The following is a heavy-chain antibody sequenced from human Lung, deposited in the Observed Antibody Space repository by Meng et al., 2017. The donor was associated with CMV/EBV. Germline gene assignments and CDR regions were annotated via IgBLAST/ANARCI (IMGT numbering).Heavy chain of an antibody. D-gene: IGHD3-3*01. V-gene: IGHV1-2*02. CDR2: INPNSGGT. CDR1: GYTFTGYY. J-gene: IGHJ6*02. Sequence: ASXXVSXKASGYTFTGYYMHWVRHAPGQGLEWMGWINPNSGGTNYAQKFQGRVTMTRDTSISTAYMEMSRLRSEDTAVYYCAREMNVYYDFWSGYYPRPDYYYYGMDVXGQGXTVTVSS. CDR3: AREMNVYYDFWSGYYPRPDYYYYGMDV.